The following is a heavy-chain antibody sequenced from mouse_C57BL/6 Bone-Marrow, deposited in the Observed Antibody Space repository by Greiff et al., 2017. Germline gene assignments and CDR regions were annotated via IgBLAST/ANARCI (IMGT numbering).Heavy chain of an antibody. CDR3: ARYYDGSRGYLDG. D-gene: IGHD1-1*01. CDR2: IDPSSGGT. Sequence: QVQLQQPGAELVKPGASVKLSCKASGYTFTSYWMPWVKQRPGRGLEWIGRIDPSSGGTKYNEKFKSKDTLTVDTPSSTAYMQLSSLTSEVSAVEYSARYYDGSRGYLDGWGTGTTVTVSS. CDR1: GYTFTSYW. V-gene: IGHV1-72*01. J-gene: IGHJ1*03.